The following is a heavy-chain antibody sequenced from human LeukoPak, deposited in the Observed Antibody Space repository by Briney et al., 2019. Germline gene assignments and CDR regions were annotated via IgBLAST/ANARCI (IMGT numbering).Heavy chain of an antibody. CDR2: IYYSGNT. Sequence: PSETLSLTCTVSGGSISTYSWSWIRQPPGKGLEWNGYIYYSGNTNYNPSLKSRVTISVDTSKNQFSLKLSSVTAADTAVYYCARVRLVGYDILTGYYSFDYWGQGTLVTVSS. J-gene: IGHJ4*02. CDR3: ARVRLVGYDILTGYYSFDY. CDR1: GGSISTYS. D-gene: IGHD3-9*01. V-gene: IGHV4-59*01.